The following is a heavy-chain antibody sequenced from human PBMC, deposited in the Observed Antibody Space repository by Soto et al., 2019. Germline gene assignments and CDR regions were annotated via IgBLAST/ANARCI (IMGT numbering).Heavy chain of an antibody. CDR3: ARVINTYYYDSSGYDGFDI. Sequence: ASVKVSCKASGYTFTSYYMHWVRQAPGQGLEWMGIIHPSGGSTNYAQKFQGRVTMTRDTSTSTVYMELSSLRSEDTAVYYCARVINTYYYDSSGYDGFDIWGQGTMVTVSS. CDR1: GYTFTSYY. D-gene: IGHD3-22*01. CDR2: IHPSGGST. J-gene: IGHJ3*02. V-gene: IGHV1-46*01.